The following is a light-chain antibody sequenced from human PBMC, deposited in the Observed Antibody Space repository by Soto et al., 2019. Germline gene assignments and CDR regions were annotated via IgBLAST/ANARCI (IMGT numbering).Light chain of an antibody. V-gene: IGKV1-33*01. CDR2: AAS. J-gene: IGKJ5*01. CDR3: QQYDNRIT. Sequence: MTASTAALSASVEDRGTITFWVSQHISNYLNWYQQKPGKAPKLLIYAASNWHSGVSSRFSGSGSGTDFTFTISSLQPEDIATYYCQQYDNRITFGQGTRLEIK. CDR1: QHISNY.